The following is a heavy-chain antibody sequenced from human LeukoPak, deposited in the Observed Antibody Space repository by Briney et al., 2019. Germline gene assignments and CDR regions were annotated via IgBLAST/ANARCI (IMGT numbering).Heavy chain of an antibody. J-gene: IGHJ6*03. V-gene: IGHV3-23*01. Sequence: GGSLRLSCAASGFTFSSYAMSWVRQAPGKGLEWVSAISGSGGSTYYADSVKGRFTISRDNSKNTLYLQKNSLRAEDTAVYYCAKDGAMGYYMDVWGKGTTVTVSS. CDR2: ISGSGGST. CDR3: AKDGAMGYYMDV. CDR1: GFTFSSYA. D-gene: IGHD3-16*01.